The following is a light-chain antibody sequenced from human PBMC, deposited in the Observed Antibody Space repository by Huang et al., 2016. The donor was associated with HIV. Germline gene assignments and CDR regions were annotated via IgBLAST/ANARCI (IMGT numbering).Light chain of an antibody. Sequence: DIQMTQSPSSLSASVGDRVTITCRASQSISSYLNWYQQKPGKAPNLLSYAASSLQSGVPSRFSGSGSGTDFTLTISSLQPEDFATYSCQQSYTTPWTFGQGTKVEIK. J-gene: IGKJ1*01. CDR1: QSISSY. V-gene: IGKV1-39*01. CDR2: AAS. CDR3: QQSYTTPWT.